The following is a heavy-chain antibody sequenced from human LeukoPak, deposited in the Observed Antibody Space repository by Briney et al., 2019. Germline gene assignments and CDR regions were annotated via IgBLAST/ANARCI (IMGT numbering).Heavy chain of an antibody. CDR1: GGSISSGDYY. J-gene: IGHJ5*01. CDR2: IYYSGST. CDR3: ARDPHGDYSNYWFDS. D-gene: IGHD4-11*01. Sequence: SETLSLTCTVSGGSISSGDYYWSWIRQPPGKGLEWIGYIYYSGSTYYNPSLKSRVTISVDTSKNQFSLKLSSVTAADTAVYYCARDPHGDYSNYWFDSWGQGTLVTVSS. V-gene: IGHV4-30-4*08.